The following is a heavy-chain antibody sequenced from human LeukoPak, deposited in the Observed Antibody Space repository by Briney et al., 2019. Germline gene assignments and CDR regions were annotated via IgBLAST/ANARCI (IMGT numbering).Heavy chain of an antibody. CDR2: INPSGGST. CDR3: ARDGGSGYCSGGSCRNDAFDI. J-gene: IGHJ3*02. Sequence: GASVKVSCKASGYTFTSYYMHWVRQAPGQGLEWMGIINPSGGSTSYAQKFQGRVTMTRDTSTSTVYMELSSLRSEDTAVYYCARDGGSGYCSGGSCRNDAFDIWGQGTMVTVSS. V-gene: IGHV1-46*01. D-gene: IGHD2-15*01. CDR1: GYTFTSYY.